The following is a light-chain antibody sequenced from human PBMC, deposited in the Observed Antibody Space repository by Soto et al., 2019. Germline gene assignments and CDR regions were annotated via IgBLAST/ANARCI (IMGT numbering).Light chain of an antibody. J-gene: IGKJ1*01. CDR1: QSISSW. V-gene: IGKV1-5*03. CDR3: QQYNSYPGK. CDR2: KAS. Sequence: DIQMTQSPSTLSASVGDRVTITFRASQSISSWLAWYQQKPGKAPKLLIYKASSLESGVPSRFSGSGSGTEFTLTISSLQPDDFATYYCQQYNSYPGKFGQGAKVDIK.